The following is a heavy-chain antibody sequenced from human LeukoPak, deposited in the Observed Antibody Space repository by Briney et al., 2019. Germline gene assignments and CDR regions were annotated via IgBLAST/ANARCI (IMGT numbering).Heavy chain of an antibody. J-gene: IGHJ4*02. CDR3: ARAGSYHDQYYFDY. Sequence: GGSLRLSCAASGFTFSSYWMHWVRQAPGKGLVWVSRINSDGSSTSYADSVKGRFTISRDNAKNTLYLQMNSLRAEDTAVYYCARAGSYHDQYYFDYWGQRTLVTVSS. CDR1: GFTFSSYW. V-gene: IGHV3-74*01. CDR2: INSDGSST. D-gene: IGHD1-26*01.